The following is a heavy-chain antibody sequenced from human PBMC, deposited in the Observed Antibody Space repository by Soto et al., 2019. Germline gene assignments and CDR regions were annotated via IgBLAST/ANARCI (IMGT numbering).Heavy chain of an antibody. CDR3: ARTYCSSTSCPNWFDP. J-gene: IGHJ5*02. Sequence: PGGSLRLSCAASGFTFSSYSMNWVRQAPGKGLEWVSYISSSSSTIYYADSVKGRFTISRDNAKNSLYLQMNSLRAEDTAVYYSARTYCSSTSCPNWFDPWGQGTLVTVSS. D-gene: IGHD2-2*01. CDR1: GFTFSSYS. CDR2: ISSSSSTI. V-gene: IGHV3-48*01.